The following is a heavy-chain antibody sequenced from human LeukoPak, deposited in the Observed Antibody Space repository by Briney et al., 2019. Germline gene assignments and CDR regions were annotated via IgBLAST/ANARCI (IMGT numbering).Heavy chain of an antibody. CDR3: ARVGRYPRQYYFDY. CDR2: IYYSGST. D-gene: IGHD2-2*02. CDR1: GGSISSYY. Sequence: SETLSLTCTVSGGSISSYYWSWIRQPPGKGLEWIGYIYYSGSTNYNPSLKSRVTISVDTSKNQFSLKLSSVTAADTAVYYCARVGRYPRQYYFDYWGQGTLVTVSS. J-gene: IGHJ4*02. V-gene: IGHV4-59*01.